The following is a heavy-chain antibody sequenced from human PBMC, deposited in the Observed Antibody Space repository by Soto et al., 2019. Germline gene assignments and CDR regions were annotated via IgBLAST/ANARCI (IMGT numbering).Heavy chain of an antibody. CDR3: ARVTMVIRDSDHFGVDV. J-gene: IGHJ6*02. CDR2: ISHSGTA. V-gene: IGHV4-38-2*02. CDR1: GFPISSTYS. D-gene: IGHD4-17*01. Sequence: SETLSLTCLVSGFPISSTYSWGWIRQPPGKGLEWIGSISHSGTASYSPSLTSRVSISVDTSKNQVSLKLTSVTAADTAVYFCARVTMVIRDSDHFGVDVWGHGTTVTVSS.